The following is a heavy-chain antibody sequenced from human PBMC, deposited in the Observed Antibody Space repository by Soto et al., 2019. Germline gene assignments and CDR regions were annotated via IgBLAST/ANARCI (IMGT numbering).Heavy chain of an antibody. CDR3: ARCRSSPNFAP. CDR2: LIPIFGAA. J-gene: IGHJ5*02. D-gene: IGHD6-6*01. CDR1: GGTFTNYV. Sequence: QVQLVQSGAEVRKPGSSVKVSCKISGGTFTNYVISWLRQAPGQGLEWMGGLIPIFGAANLAQKLQGRVTLPADDSTSTVNMELSSLTSEDTAVYYCARCRSSPNFAPWGQGTLVPVSS. V-gene: IGHV1-69*01.